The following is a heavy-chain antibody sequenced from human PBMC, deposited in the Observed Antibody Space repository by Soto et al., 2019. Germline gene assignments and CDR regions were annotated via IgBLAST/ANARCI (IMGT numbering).Heavy chain of an antibody. CDR1: GGSFSGYY. V-gene: IGHV4-34*01. J-gene: IGHJ4*02. Sequence: SETLSLTCAVYGGSFSGYYWSWIRQPPGKGLEWIGEINHSGSTNYNPSLKSRVTISVDTSKNQFSLKLSSVTAADTAVYYCARAFDCSSTSCYTFDYWGQGTLVTVS. CDR2: INHSGST. CDR3: ARAFDCSSTSCYTFDY. D-gene: IGHD2-2*02.